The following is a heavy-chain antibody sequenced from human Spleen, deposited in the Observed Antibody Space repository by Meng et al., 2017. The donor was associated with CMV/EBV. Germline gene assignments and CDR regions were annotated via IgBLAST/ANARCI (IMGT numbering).Heavy chain of an antibody. D-gene: IGHD2-15*01. V-gene: IGHV3-21*01. CDR1: GFTFSSYT. CDR2: ISSGSHYI. CDR3: ARDMGDCSGGSCYGMDV. Sequence: GGSLRLSCAAPGFTFSSYTMNWVRQAPGKGLEWVSSISSGSHYIQYADSVKGRFTISRDNAKSSLYLQMNSLRADDTSVYYCARDMGDCSGGSCYGMDVWGQGTLVTVSS. J-gene: IGHJ6*02.